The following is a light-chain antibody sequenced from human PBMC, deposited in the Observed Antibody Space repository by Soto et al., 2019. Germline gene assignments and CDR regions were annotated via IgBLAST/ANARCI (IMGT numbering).Light chain of an antibody. CDR1: QSVSSRY. CDR2: GAS. V-gene: IGKV3-20*01. J-gene: IGKJ4*01. CDR3: QQYATSHLT. Sequence: EIFLTQSPGTLSLSPGATSTPSWLASQSVSSRYLAWYQQKPGQAPRLFMYGASTRAAGITDRFSGSGSGTDFTLRIRRLEPDDFAVYYCQQYATSHLTFGGGKKVDIK.